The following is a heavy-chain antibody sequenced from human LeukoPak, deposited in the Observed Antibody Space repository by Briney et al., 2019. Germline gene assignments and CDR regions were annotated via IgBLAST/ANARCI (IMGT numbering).Heavy chain of an antibody. CDR2: IYYSGST. Sequence: SQTLSLTCTVSGGSISSGGYYWSWIRQHPGKGLEWIGYIYYSGSTYYNPSLKSRVTISVDTSKNQFSLKLSSVTAADTAMYYCARRVSSSSGYFDYWGQGTLVTVSS. V-gene: IGHV4-31*03. CDR3: ARRVSSSSGYFDY. J-gene: IGHJ4*02. D-gene: IGHD6-6*01. CDR1: GGSISSGGYY.